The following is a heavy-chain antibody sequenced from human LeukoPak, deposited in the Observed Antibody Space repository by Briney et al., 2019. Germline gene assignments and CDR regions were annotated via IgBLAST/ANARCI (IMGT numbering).Heavy chain of an antibody. Sequence: GESLKISCKGSGYSFTSYGISWVRQAPGQGLEWMGWISAYNGNTNYAQKLQGRVTMTTDTSTSTAYMELRSLRSDDTAVYYCARAAPGYSSSWSFDYWGQGTLVTVSS. CDR3: ARAAPGYSSSWSFDY. J-gene: IGHJ4*02. V-gene: IGHV1-18*01. D-gene: IGHD6-13*01. CDR1: GYSFTSYG. CDR2: ISAYNGNT.